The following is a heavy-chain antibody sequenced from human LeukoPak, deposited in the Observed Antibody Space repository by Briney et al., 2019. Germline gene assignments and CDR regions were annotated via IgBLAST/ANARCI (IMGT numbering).Heavy chain of an antibody. J-gene: IGHJ4*02. D-gene: IGHD6-13*01. CDR2: ISYSGSS. Sequence: SETLSLTCTVSGGSIISTIYYWGWIRQSPGKGLDWIGSISYSGSSFCKPSLKSRVTIAVDTSKNQFSLRLSSVTAADTAFYFCARDRGVSGFDYWGQGTLVTVSS. CDR1: GGSIISTIYY. CDR3: ARDRGVSGFDY. V-gene: IGHV4-39*07.